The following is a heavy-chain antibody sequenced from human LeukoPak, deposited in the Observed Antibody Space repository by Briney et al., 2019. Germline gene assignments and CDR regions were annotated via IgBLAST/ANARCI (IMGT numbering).Heavy chain of an antibody. D-gene: IGHD3-22*01. Sequence: GASVKVSCKASGYTFTSYGISWVRQAPGQGLEWMGWMNPNSGKTGNAQKFQGRVTMTRNTSTSTAYMELDSLRSEDTAVYFCARALPLIGSYDSSASISPRPTYDYWGQGTLVTVSS. CDR3: ARALPLIGSYDSSASISPRPTYDY. CDR2: MNPNSGKT. CDR1: GYTFTSYG. V-gene: IGHV1-8*02. J-gene: IGHJ4*02.